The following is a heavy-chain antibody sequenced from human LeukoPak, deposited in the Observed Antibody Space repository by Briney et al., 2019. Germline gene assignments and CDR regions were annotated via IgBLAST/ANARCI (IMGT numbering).Heavy chain of an antibody. Sequence: PGGSLRLSCAASGFTFSSYWMSWVRQAPGKGLEWVANIKQDGSEKYYVDSVKGRFTISRDNAKNSLYLQMNSLRAEDTAVYYCARGGAAMAYWYHFDHWGQGTLVTVSS. CDR2: IKQDGSEK. D-gene: IGHD5-18*01. V-gene: IGHV3-7*01. CDR1: GFTFSSYW. CDR3: ARGGAAMAYWYHFDH. J-gene: IGHJ4*02.